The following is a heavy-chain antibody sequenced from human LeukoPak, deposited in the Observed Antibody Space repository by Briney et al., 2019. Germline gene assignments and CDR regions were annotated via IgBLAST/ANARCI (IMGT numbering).Heavy chain of an antibody. Sequence: SETLSLTCTVSGGSISSYYWSWIRQPPGKGLEWIGYIYYSGSTNYNPSLKSRVTISVDTSKNQFSLKLSSVTAADTAVYYCARSYYYDSSGYYSGKEIDYWGQGTLVTVSS. CDR3: ARSYYYDSSGYYSGKEIDY. J-gene: IGHJ4*02. D-gene: IGHD3-22*01. V-gene: IGHV4-59*12. CDR2: IYYSGST. CDR1: GGSISSYY.